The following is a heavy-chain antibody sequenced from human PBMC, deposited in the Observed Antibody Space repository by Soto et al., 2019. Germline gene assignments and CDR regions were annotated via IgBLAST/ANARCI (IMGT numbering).Heavy chain of an antibody. D-gene: IGHD3-16*01. Sequence: QLQLQESGSRLVKPSQTLSLTCAVSGGSISSGGHSWTWIRQPPGKGLEWIGYISHTGGTYYNPSLKSLVAISVDRSRYQCSLKLNSVNAADTAVYYCARLKGGPDYWGKGILVTVSS. J-gene: IGHJ4*02. CDR3: ARLKGGPDY. CDR2: ISHTGGT. V-gene: IGHV4-30-2*01. CDR1: GGSISSGGHS.